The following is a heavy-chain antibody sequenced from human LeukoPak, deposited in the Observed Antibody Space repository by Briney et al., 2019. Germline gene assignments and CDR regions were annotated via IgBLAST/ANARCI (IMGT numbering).Heavy chain of an antibody. J-gene: IGHJ3*02. Sequence: PGGSLRLSCAASGFTVSTNYMSWVRQAPGKGLEWVSVLYHGGSTYYADSVKGRFAISRDNSKNTLYLQMNSLRVEDTAVYYCARGGGSEAFDIWGQGTMVTVSS. CDR2: LYHGGST. CDR3: ARGGGSEAFDI. D-gene: IGHD2-15*01. V-gene: IGHV3-66*01. CDR1: GFTVSTNY.